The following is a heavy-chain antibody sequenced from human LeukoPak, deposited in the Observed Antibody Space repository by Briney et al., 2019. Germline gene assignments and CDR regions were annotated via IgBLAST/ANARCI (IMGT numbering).Heavy chain of an antibody. CDR2: IYTSGST. J-gene: IGHJ5*02. Sequence: SETLSLTCSVSGGSISSGSYYWSWIRQPAGKGLEWIGRIYTSGSTNYNPSLKSRVTISIGTSKNQFSLKLNSVTAADTAVYYCARDLGWLRGFDPWGQGTLVTVSS. V-gene: IGHV4-61*02. CDR1: GGSISSGSYY. D-gene: IGHD5-12*01. CDR3: ARDLGWLRGFDP.